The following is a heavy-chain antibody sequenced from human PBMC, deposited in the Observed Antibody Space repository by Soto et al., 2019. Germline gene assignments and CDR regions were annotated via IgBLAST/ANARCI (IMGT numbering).Heavy chain of an antibody. Sequence: GASVKVSCKASGGTFSSYAISWVRQAPGQGLEWMGGIIPIFGTANYAQKFQGRVTITADESTSTVHMEVRSLRSDDTAVYYCAREGVAPYYYYGMDVWGQGTPVTV. D-gene: IGHD5-12*01. J-gene: IGHJ6*02. CDR3: AREGVAPYYYYGMDV. V-gene: IGHV1-69*13. CDR2: IIPIFGTA. CDR1: GGTFSSYA.